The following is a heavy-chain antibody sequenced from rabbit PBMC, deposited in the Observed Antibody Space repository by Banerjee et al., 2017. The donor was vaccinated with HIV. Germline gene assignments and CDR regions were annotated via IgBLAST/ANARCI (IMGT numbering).Heavy chain of an antibody. CDR1: GIDFSSYHL. CDR3: ARDLAGVIGWNFNL. Sequence: QEQLEESGGDLVKPEGSLTLTCTASGIDFSSYHLMCWVRQAPGKGLELIACIYTNNGDTWYASWVNGRFTISRSTSLNTVTLQMTSLTAADTATYFCARDLAGVIGWNFNLWGQGTLVTVS. V-gene: IGHV1S43*01. J-gene: IGHJ4*01. CDR2: IYTNNGDT. D-gene: IGHD4-1*01.